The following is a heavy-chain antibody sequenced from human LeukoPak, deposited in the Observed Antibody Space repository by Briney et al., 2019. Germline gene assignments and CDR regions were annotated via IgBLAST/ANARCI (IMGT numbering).Heavy chain of an antibody. CDR3: AKARISIAARPEYYFDY. V-gene: IGHV3-9*01. CDR1: GFTFDDYA. J-gene: IGHJ4*02. D-gene: IGHD6-6*01. Sequence: GGSLRLSCAASGFTFDDYAMHWVRQAPGKGLEWVSGISWNSGIIGYADSVKGLFTISRDNAKNSLYLQMNSLRAEDTALYYCAKARISIAARPEYYFDYWGQGTLVTVSS. CDR2: ISWNSGII.